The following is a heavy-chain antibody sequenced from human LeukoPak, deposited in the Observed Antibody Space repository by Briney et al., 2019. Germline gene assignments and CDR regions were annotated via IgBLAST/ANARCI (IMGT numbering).Heavy chain of an antibody. CDR1: GGSFSSYY. CDR3: ARGYSYGQRFDY. V-gene: IGHV4-34*01. Sequence: SETLSLTCAFYGGSFSSYYWSWIRQPPGKGLEWIGEINHSGSTNYNPSLKSRVTISVDTSRNQFSLKLSSVTAADTAVYYCARGYSYGQRFDYWGQGTLVTVSS. J-gene: IGHJ4*02. CDR2: INHSGST. D-gene: IGHD5-18*01.